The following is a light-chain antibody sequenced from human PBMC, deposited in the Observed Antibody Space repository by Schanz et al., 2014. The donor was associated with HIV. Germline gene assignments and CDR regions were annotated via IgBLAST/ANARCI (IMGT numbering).Light chain of an antibody. CDR2: STN. CDR1: SGSVSTSYY. Sequence: QTVVTQEPSFSVSPGGTVTLTCGLSSGSVSTSYYPSWFQQTPGQAPRTLIYSTNTRSSGVPDRFSGSILGNKAVLTITGAQADDESDYYCVLYMGSGYVLFGGGTKLTVL. CDR3: VLYMGSGYVL. V-gene: IGLV8-61*01. J-gene: IGLJ2*01.